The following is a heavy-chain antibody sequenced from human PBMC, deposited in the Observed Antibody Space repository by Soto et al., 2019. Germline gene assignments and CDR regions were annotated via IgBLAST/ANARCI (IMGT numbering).Heavy chain of an antibody. CDR2: ISSSGSTI. V-gene: IGHV3-11*01. CDR1: GFTFSDYY. CDR3: VTDAQNSEWLTLGY. Sequence: GGSLRLSCAASGFTFSDYYMSWIRQAPGKGLEWVSYISSSGSTIYYADSVKGRFTISRDNAKNSLYLQMNSLRAEDTAVYYCVTDAQNSEWLTLGYWGQGTLVTVSS. D-gene: IGHD3-9*01. J-gene: IGHJ4*02.